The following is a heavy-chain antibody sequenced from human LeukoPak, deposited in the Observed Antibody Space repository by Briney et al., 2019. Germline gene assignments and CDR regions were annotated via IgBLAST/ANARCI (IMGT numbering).Heavy chain of an antibody. J-gene: IGHJ6*04. Sequence: GGPLRLSCAASGFTFSSYEMNWVRPAPGKGLEWVSYISSSGSTIYYADSVKGRLTISRGNAKNSLYLQMNNLRAEDTAVDYCAELGITMIGGVWGKGATVTISS. CDR2: ISSSGSTI. D-gene: IGHD3-10*02. CDR1: GFTFSSYE. CDR3: AELGITMIGGV. V-gene: IGHV3-48*03.